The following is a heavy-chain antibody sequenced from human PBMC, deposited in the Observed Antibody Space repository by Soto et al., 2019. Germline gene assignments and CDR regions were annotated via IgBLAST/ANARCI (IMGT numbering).Heavy chain of an antibody. CDR3: ARGVVVVPAAIYYYYYMDV. CDR1: GYTFTSYD. CDR2: MNPNSGNT. J-gene: IGHJ6*03. V-gene: IGHV1-8*01. Sequence: QVQLVQSGAEVKKPGASVKVSCKASGYTFTSYDINWVRQATGQGLEWMGWMNPNSGNTGYAQKFQGRVTMTRNTSISTAYMELSSLRSEVTAVYYCARGVVVVPAAIYYYYYMDVWGKGTTVTVSS. D-gene: IGHD2-2*01.